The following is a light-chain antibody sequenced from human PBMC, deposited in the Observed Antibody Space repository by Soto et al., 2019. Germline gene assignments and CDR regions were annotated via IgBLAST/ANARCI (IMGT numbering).Light chain of an antibody. Sequence: DIVMTQSPDSLAVSLGERATINCKSSQSVLYSSNNKNYLAWYQQKPGQPPKLLIYWASTRESGVPDRFSGSGSGTDFTRTISSLQAEDVAVYYCQQYYSPEWTFGQGTKVDIK. CDR1: QSVLYSSNNKNY. CDR3: QQYYSPEWT. V-gene: IGKV4-1*01. J-gene: IGKJ1*01. CDR2: WAS.